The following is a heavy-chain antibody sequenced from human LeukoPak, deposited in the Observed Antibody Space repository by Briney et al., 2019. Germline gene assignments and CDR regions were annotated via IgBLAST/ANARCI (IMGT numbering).Heavy chain of an antibody. CDR1: GVSIGSSSYY. J-gene: IGHJ5*02. CDR2: MYYSGTT. V-gene: IGHV4-39*07. Sequence: SETLSLTCSVSGVSIGSSSYYWGWIRQPPGKGLEWIASMYYSGTTYYNPSLKSRVTISVDTSKNQFSLKLSSVTAADTAVYYCARSEAAASGNWFDPWGQGTLVTVSS. CDR3: ARSEAAASGNWFDP. D-gene: IGHD2-15*01.